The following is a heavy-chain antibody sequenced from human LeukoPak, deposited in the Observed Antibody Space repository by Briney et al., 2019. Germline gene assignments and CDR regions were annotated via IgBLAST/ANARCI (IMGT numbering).Heavy chain of an antibody. V-gene: IGHV4-34*01. D-gene: IGHD3-22*01. CDR3: ASSFYYDSRDY. Sequence: PSETLSLTCVVYGGSFSGYFWSWIRQPPGKGLEWIGEITPSGSTNYNPSLKSRVSISIDTSKKKLSLRLISVTAADSAVYYCASSFYYDSRDYWGQGTLVTVSS. J-gene: IGHJ4*02. CDR2: ITPSGST. CDR1: GGSFSGYF.